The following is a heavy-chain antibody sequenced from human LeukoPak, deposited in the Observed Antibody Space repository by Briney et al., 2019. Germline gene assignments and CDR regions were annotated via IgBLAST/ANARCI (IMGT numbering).Heavy chain of an antibody. CDR1: GFTFSSYG. V-gene: IGHV3-33*01. J-gene: IGHJ4*02. CDR3: ARGYSRYYGSGSYWSPLYYFDY. CDR2: IWYDGSNK. D-gene: IGHD3-10*01. Sequence: PGGSLRLSCAASGFTFSSYGMHWVRQAPGKGLEWVAVIWYDGSNKYYADSVKGRFTISRDNSKNTLYLQMNSLRAEDTAVYYCARGYSRYYGSGSYWSPLYYFDYWGQGTLVTVSS.